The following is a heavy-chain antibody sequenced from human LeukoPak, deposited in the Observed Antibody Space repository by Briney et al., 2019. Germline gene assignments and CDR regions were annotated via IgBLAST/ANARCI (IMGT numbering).Heavy chain of an antibody. Sequence: GESLKISCKASGYNFTNHWVAWVRQRPGEGLEWMGIIWPDDSDTRYSPSFQGLVSISVDKSISTAHLQWRSRKASDTALYFCARHSDVPLDLWGQGTLVIVSS. D-gene: IGHD6-6*01. J-gene: IGHJ5*02. CDR2: IWPDDSDT. CDR1: GYNFTNHW. CDR3: ARHSDVPLDL. V-gene: IGHV5-51*01.